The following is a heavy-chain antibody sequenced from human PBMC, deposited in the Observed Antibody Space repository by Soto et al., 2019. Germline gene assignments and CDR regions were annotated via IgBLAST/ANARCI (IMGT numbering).Heavy chain of an antibody. CDR2: ISAYNGNT. D-gene: IGHD6-6*01. J-gene: IGHJ4*01. V-gene: IGHV1-18*01. CDR3: ARDIRYKIATREEKSGGSLYFYY. CDR1: GYTFTSYG. Sequence: ASVKLSCKASGYTFTSYGISWVRHAPGQGLEWMGWISAYNGNTNYAQKLQGRVTMTTDTSTSTAYMELRSLRSDDTAVYYCARDIRYKIATREEKSGGSLYFYYWG.